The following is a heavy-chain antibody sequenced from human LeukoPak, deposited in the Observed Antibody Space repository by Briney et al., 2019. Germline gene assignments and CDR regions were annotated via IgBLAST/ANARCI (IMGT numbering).Heavy chain of an antibody. Sequence: PGGSLRLSCAASGFTFSSYWMSWVRQAPGKGLEWVANIKQDESEKYYGASVKGRFTISRDNAKNSLYLQMNSLRAEDTAVYYCARPRAYCSGGSCFPPDYWGQGTLITVSS. CDR3: ARPRAYCSGGSCFPPDY. CDR1: GFTFSSYW. CDR2: IKQDESEK. V-gene: IGHV3-7*04. J-gene: IGHJ4*02. D-gene: IGHD2-15*01.